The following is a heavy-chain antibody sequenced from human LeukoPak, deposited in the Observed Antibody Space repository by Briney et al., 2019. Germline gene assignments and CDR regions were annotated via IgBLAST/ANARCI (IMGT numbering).Heavy chain of an antibody. CDR3: TKVRSGSSNWALRVFDY. CDR1: GFIFTNEA. CDR2: FTPGGGTT. Sequence: PGGSLRLSCAVSGFIFTNEAMGWVRQLRGGGRGGVSLFTPGGGTTYYAESMKGRFTISRDNSKSTLYLEMNSLRVEDTAVYYCTKVRSGSSNWALRVFDYWGQGALVTVSS. J-gene: IGHJ4*02. D-gene: IGHD4-11*01. V-gene: IGHV3-23*01.